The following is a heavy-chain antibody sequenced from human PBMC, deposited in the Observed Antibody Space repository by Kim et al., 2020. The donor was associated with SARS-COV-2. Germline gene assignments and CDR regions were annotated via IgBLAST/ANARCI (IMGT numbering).Heavy chain of an antibody. CDR1: GYSFSDQW. V-gene: IGHV5-10-1*01. CDR2: IDLRDSYT. CDR3: VGRPDYDY. Sequence: GESLKISCKGSGYSFSDQWITWERQVPGKGLEWMGRIDLRDSYTTYSPSFKGHVTISADKSITTAYLQWSSLKASDTAIYYCVGRPDYDYWGQGTLVTVS. J-gene: IGHJ4*02. D-gene: IGHD3-16*01.